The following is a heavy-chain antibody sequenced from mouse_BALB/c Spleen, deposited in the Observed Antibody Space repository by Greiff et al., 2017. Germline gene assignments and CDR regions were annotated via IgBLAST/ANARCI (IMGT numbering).Heavy chain of an antibody. J-gene: IGHJ4*01. CDR2: ISYSGST. D-gene: IGHD2-1*01. V-gene: IGHV3-2*02. Sequence: VQLKESGPGLVKPSQSLSLTCTVTGYSITSDYAWNWIRQFPGNKLEWMGYISYSGSTSYNPSLKSRISITRDTSKNQFFLQLNSVTTEDTATYYCARGGNPRYYDMDYWGQGTSVTVSS. CDR3: ARGGNPRYYDMDY. CDR1: GYSITSDYA.